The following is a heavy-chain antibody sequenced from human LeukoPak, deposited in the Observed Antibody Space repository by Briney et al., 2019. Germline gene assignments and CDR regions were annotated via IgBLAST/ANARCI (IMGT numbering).Heavy chain of an antibody. V-gene: IGHV1-69*06. Sequence: SVKVSCKASGGTFSSYAISWVRQAPGQGLEWMGGIIPIFGTAKYAQKFQGRVTTTADKCTSTAYMALGSLGSGDTGLYFRSTPPPGGDYDYYYFDYWGQGTLVTVSS. CDR3: STPPPGGDYDYYYFDY. CDR2: IIPIFGTA. CDR1: GGTFSSYA. J-gene: IGHJ4*02. D-gene: IGHD4-17*01.